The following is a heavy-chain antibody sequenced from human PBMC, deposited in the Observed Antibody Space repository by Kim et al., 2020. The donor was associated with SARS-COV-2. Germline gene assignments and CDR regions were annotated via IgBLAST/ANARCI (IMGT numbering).Heavy chain of an antibody. J-gene: IGHJ4*02. V-gene: IGHV5-51*01. CDR3: ARLYGGNSVYYFDY. D-gene: IGHD2-21*02. Sequence: SPSFQGQVTISADKSISTAYLQWSSLKASDTAMYYCARLYGGNSVYYFDYWGQGTLVTVSS.